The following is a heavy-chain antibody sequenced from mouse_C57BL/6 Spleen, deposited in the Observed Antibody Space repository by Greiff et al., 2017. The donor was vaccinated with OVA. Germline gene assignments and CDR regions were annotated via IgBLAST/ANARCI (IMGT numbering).Heavy chain of an antibody. D-gene: IGHD4-1*01. V-gene: IGHV1-26*01. J-gene: IGHJ2*01. CDR2: INPNNGGT. Sequence: VQLQQSGPELVKPGASVKISCKASGYTFTDYYMNWVKQSPGKSLEWIGDINPNNGGTSYNQKFKGKATLTVDKSSSTAYMELRSLTAEDSAVYYCARTGTGDYWGQGTTLTVSA. CDR3: ARTGTGDY. CDR1: GYTFTDYY.